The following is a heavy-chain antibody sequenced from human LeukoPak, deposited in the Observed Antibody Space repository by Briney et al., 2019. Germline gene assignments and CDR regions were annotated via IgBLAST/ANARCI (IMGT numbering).Heavy chain of an antibody. Sequence: GRSLRLSCAASGFTFSSHGMHWVRQAPGKGLEWVAVIWYDGSNRYYADSVKGRFTISRDNSKNTLYLQMDSLRAEGTAVYYCARDFTVRGVIIGAFDIWGQGTMVTVSS. V-gene: IGHV3-33*01. CDR1: GFTFSSHG. CDR2: IWYDGSNR. J-gene: IGHJ3*02. CDR3: ARDFTVRGVIIGAFDI. D-gene: IGHD3-10*01.